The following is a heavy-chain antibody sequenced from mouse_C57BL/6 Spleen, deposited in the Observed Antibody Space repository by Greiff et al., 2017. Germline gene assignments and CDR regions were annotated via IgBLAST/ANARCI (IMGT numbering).Heavy chain of an antibody. Sequence: VKLQQPGAELVKPGASVKLSCKASGYTFTSYWMHWVKQRPGQGLEWIGMIHPNSGSTNYNEKFKSKATLTVDKSSSTAYMQLSSLTSEDSAVYYCARGITGTWFAYWGQGTLVTVSA. J-gene: IGHJ3*01. V-gene: IGHV1-64*01. CDR2: IHPNSGST. CDR3: ARGITGTWFAY. D-gene: IGHD4-1*01. CDR1: GYTFTSYW.